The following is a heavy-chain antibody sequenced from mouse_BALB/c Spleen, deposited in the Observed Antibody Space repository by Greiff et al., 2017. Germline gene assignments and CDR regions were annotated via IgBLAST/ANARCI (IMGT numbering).Heavy chain of an antibody. CDR2: ISYDGSN. CDR3: ARQTYYGSRKGYFDY. D-gene: IGHD1-1*01. V-gene: IGHV3-6*02. Sequence: DVQLQESGPGLVKPSQSLSLTCSVTGYSITSGYYWNWIRQFPGNKLEWMGYISYDGSNNYNPSLKNRISITRDTSKNQFFLKLNSVTTEDTATYYCARQTYYGSRKGYFDYWGQGTTLTVSS. J-gene: IGHJ2*01. CDR1: GYSITSGYY.